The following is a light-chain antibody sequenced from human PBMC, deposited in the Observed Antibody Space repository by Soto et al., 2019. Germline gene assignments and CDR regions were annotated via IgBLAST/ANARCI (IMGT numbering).Light chain of an antibody. CDR2: RNH. Sequence: QSVLTQSPSASGTPGQRVTISCSGSTSNIGTYAVHWYQQLPGTAPTLLIFRNHQRPSGVPDRFSGSKSGTSASLASSGPQSADEADYYWAAWDDSLRAVVFGGGTKLTVL. CDR3: AAWDDSLRAVV. J-gene: IGLJ2*01. V-gene: IGLV1-44*01. CDR1: TSNIGTYA.